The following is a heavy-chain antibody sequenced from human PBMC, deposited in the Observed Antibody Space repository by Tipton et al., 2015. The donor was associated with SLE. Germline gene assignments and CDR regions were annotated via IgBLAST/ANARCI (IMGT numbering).Heavy chain of an antibody. CDR1: GDSVSNSGYY. D-gene: IGHD3-3*02. CDR2: MYYSGST. CDR3: ARVLTFLEWSEYNWFDP. V-gene: IGHV4-39*07. J-gene: IGHJ5*02. Sequence: TLSLTCTVSGDSVSNSGYYWGWIRQPPGKGLEWIGNMYYSGSTKYNPSLKSRVIMSLDTSKNQVSLKLSSVTAADTAVYYCARVLTFLEWSEYNWFDPWGQGTLVSVSS.